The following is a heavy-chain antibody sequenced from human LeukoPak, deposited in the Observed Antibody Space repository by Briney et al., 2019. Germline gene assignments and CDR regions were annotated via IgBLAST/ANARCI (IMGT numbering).Heavy chain of an antibody. J-gene: IGHJ6*03. Sequence: PGGSLRLSCAASGFTFSSYAMSWVRQAPGKGLEWVSAISGSGGSTYYADSVKGRFTISRDNSKNTLYLQMNSLRAEDTAVYYCAKVGRRGSSWSLTGYYYYMDVWGKGTTVTVSS. CDR1: GFTFSSYA. CDR3: AKVGRRGSSWSLTGYYYYMDV. V-gene: IGHV3-23*01. CDR2: ISGSGGST. D-gene: IGHD6-13*01.